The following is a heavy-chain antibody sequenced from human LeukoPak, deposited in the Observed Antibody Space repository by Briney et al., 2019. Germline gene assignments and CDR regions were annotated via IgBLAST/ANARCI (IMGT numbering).Heavy chain of an antibody. D-gene: IGHD2-21*02. CDR1: GFTFSNYF. V-gene: IGHV3-30-3*01. Sequence: PGRSLRLSCAASGFTFSNYFMHWVRQAPGMGLEWVADIASDGSHTFYVESVKGRFTISRDNSKNTLYLQMNSLGPEDTAVYFCARERQDTVIHSGAFDIWGQGTMVTVSS. CDR2: IASDGSHT. J-gene: IGHJ3*02. CDR3: ARERQDTVIHSGAFDI.